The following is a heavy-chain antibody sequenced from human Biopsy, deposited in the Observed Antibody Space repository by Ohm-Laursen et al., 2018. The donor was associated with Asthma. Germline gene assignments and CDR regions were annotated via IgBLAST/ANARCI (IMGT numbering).Heavy chain of an antibody. CDR3: ARGPELDV. CDR1: PGSFSGFF. J-gene: IGHJ6*02. CDR2: TNERGVT. Sequence: SDTLSLTWDVYPGSFSGFFWTWIRQSPGKGLEWIGETNERGVTNNNPSLKSRVIISIDTYWNRVSLKLTSATAADTAVYYCARGPELDVWGQGTTVTVSS. V-gene: IGHV4-34*01.